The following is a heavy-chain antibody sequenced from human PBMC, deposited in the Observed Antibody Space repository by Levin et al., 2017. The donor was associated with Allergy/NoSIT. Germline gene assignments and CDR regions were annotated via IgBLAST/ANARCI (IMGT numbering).Heavy chain of an antibody. CDR2: ISSSGSTI. J-gene: IGHJ3*02. CDR3: ARDDWHYGGISNAFDI. V-gene: IGHV3-48*03. Sequence: LTCAASGFTFSSYEMNWVRQAPGKGLEWVSYISSSGSTIYYADSVKGRFTISRDNAKNSLYLQMNSLRAEDTAVYYCARDDWHYGGISNAFDIWGQGTMVTVSS. D-gene: IGHD1-7*01. CDR1: GFTFSSYE.